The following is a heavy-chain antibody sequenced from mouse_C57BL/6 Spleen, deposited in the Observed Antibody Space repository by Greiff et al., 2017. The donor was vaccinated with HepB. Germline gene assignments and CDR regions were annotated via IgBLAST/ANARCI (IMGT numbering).Heavy chain of an antibody. CDR2: IDPSDSYT. J-gene: IGHJ4*01. D-gene: IGHD1-1*01. Sequence: QVQLQQPGAELVMPGASVKLSCKASGYTFTSYWMHWVKQRPGQGLEWIGEIDPSDSYTNYNQKFKGKSTFTVDKSSSTAYMQLSSLTSADSAVYYCARSYGSSHYYAMDYWGQGTSVTVSS. CDR1: GYTFTSYW. V-gene: IGHV1-69*01. CDR3: ARSYGSSHYYAMDY.